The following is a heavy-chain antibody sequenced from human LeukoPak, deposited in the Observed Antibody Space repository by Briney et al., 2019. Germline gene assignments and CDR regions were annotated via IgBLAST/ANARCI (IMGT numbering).Heavy chain of an antibody. CDR3: AAQRQRDWFDP. CDR2: ISSTSSTI. CDR1: EFAFSSYS. Sequence: GGSLRLSCVASEFAFSSYSMNWVRQAPGKGLEWVSYISSTSSTIDYADSVKGRFTISRDNAKNSLFLQMNSLRVDDTAVYHCAAQRQRDWFDPWGQGTLVTVSS. V-gene: IGHV3-48*04. J-gene: IGHJ5*02.